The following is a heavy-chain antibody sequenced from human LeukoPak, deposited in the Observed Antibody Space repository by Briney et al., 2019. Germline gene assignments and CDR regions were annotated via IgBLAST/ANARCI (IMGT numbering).Heavy chain of an antibody. J-gene: IGHJ4*02. V-gene: IGHV4-59*11. Sequence: SETLSLTCTVSGVSINSHYWSWIRQPPGKGLEWIGYIFYSGSTNYTPSLKSRVTISVDRSKKQVSLKLTSVTAADTAVYYCARGTAMVTFGSWGQGSLVTVSS. CDR3: ARGTAMVTFGS. D-gene: IGHD5-18*01. CDR2: IFYSGST. CDR1: GVSINSHY.